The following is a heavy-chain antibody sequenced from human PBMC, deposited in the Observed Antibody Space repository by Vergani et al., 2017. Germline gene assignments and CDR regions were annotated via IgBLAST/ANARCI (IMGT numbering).Heavy chain of an antibody. V-gene: IGHV1-69*12. Sequence: QVQLVQSGAEVKKPGSSVKVSCKASGDSFTNYVMSWVRQTPGQGLEWMGGIMPMFGTPNYAQKFLGRVPITADESTSTAYLELNSLTLKDTAVYYCAKENERSDYFDSWGQGSLVTVSS. CDR2: IMPMFGTP. J-gene: IGHJ4*02. CDR3: AKENERSDYFDS. CDR1: GDSFTNYV. D-gene: IGHD1-1*01.